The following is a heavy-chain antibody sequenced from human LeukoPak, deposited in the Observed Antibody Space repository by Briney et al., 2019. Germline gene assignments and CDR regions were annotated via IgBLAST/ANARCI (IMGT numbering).Heavy chain of an antibody. D-gene: IGHD3-10*01. CDR3: ARDLHYYGSGSYYPLLDY. Sequence: GGSLRLSCAASGFTFGSYGMHWVRQAPGKGLEWVAVIWYDGSNKYYADSVKGRFTISRDNSKNTLYLQMNSLRAEDTAVYYCARDLHYYGSGSYYPLLDYWGQGTLVTVSS. CDR2: IWYDGSNK. CDR1: GFTFGSYG. J-gene: IGHJ4*02. V-gene: IGHV3-33*01.